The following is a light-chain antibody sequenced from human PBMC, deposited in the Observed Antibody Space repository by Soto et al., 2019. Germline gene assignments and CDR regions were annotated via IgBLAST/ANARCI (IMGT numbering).Light chain of an antibody. V-gene: IGLV2-23*02. CDR1: SDSVNYNL. J-gene: IGLJ1*01. CDR3: ASYAGSRTYV. CDR2: EVT. Sequence: QSAVTQPASVSGSPGQSVTISCSGSDSVNYNLVSWYQHLPGRAPTLLIFEVTMRPSGISDRFSGAKSASTASLTISGLPSEDEGDYYCASYAGSRTYVFGSGTKVTVL.